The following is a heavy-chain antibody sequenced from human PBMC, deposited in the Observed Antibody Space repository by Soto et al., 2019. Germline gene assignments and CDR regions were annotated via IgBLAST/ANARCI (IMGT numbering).Heavy chain of an antibody. V-gene: IGHV3-23*01. CDR3: AKDRNGDLDFDY. J-gene: IGHJ4*02. D-gene: IGHD4-17*01. CDR1: GFTFSSYA. Sequence: EVQLLESGGGLVQPGGSLRLSCAASGFTFSSYAMSWVRQAPGKGLEWVSDISGSGGSTYYADSVKGRFTISRDNSKNPLYLQMNRLRAEDTAVYYCAKDRNGDLDFDYWGQGTLFTVSS. CDR2: ISGSGGST.